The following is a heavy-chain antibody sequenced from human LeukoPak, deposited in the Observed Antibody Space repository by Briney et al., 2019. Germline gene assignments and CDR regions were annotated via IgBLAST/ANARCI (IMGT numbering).Heavy chain of an antibody. Sequence: PGGSLRLSCAASGFTFSSYAMNWVRQAPGKGLEWVSSISGSGGTTYYAGSVKGRFTISRDNSKNTLYLQMNSLRAEDTAVYYCASILLWYVYDYWGQGTLVTVSS. J-gene: IGHJ4*02. CDR2: ISGSGGTT. V-gene: IGHV3-23*01. CDR1: GFTFSSYA. D-gene: IGHD3-10*01. CDR3: ASILLWYVYDY.